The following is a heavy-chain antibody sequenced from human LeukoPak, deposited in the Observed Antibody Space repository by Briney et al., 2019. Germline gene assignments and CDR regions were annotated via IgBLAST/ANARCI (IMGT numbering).Heavy chain of an antibody. J-gene: IGHJ5*02. CDR1: GYTFTSYG. V-gene: IGHV1-18*01. D-gene: IGHD2-2*01. CDR2: ISAYNGNT. Sequence: ASVKVSCKASGYTFTSYGISWVRQAPGQGLEWMGWISAYNGNTNYAQKLQGRVTMTTDTSTSTAYMELRSLRSDDTAVYYCARGGSTSKNRIGRPPSDSEKKKHWWFDPWGQGTLVTVSS. CDR3: ARGGSTSKNRIGRPPSDSEKKKHWWFDP.